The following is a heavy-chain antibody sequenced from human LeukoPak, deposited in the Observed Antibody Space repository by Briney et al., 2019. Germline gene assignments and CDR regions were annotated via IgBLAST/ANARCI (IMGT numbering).Heavy chain of an antibody. CDR1: GFTFSSYS. Sequence: KPGGSLRLSCAASGFTFSSYSMNWVRQAPGKGLECVSSISSSSSYIYYADSVKGRFTISRDNAKNSLYLQMNSLRAEDTAVYYCARDALSSGYSYGFWGQGTLVTVSS. J-gene: IGHJ4*02. D-gene: IGHD5-18*01. V-gene: IGHV3-21*01. CDR2: ISSSSSYI. CDR3: ARDALSSGYSYGF.